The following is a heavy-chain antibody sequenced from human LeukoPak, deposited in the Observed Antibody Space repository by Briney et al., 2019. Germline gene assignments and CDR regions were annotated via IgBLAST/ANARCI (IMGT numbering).Heavy chain of an antibody. CDR3: ARGDWAPFDY. D-gene: IGHD2-21*02. CDR2: IERDGSSK. CDR1: GFTFSSYS. V-gene: IGHV3-7*01. Sequence: PGGSLRLSCAASGFTFSSYSMNWVRQAPGKGLEWVANIERDGSSKYYVDSVKGRFIISRDNANNFLYLQINSLRAEDTAVYYCARGDWAPFDYWGQGSLLIVSS. J-gene: IGHJ4*02.